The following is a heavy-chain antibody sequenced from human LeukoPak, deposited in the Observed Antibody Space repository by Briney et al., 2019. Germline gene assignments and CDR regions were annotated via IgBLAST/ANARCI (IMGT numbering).Heavy chain of an antibody. J-gene: IGHJ6*02. CDR2: IYSGGST. CDR1: GFTVSSNY. CDR3: ARVGYGDYYYYYGMDV. V-gene: IGHV3-53*01. D-gene: IGHD4-17*01. Sequence: PGGSLRLSCAASGFTVSSNYMSWVRQAPGKGLEWVSVIYSGGSTYYADSVKGRFTISRDNSKNTLYLRMNSLRAEDTAVYYCARVGYGDYYYYYGMDVWGQGTTVTVSS.